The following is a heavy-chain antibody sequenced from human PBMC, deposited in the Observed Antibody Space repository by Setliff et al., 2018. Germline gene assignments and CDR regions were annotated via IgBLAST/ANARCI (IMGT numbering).Heavy chain of an antibody. D-gene: IGHD2-21*01. V-gene: IGHV3-23*01. Sequence: PGGSLRLSCAAAGFTFSNSAMTWVRQGPGKGLEWVSTISGYGGSTYYADSVKGQFTISRDNSKNTLYLQMNSLRAEDTAVYYCARGGHYSPFDPWGQGTLVTVSS. CDR3: ARGGHYSPFDP. CDR2: ISGYGGST. J-gene: IGHJ5*02. CDR1: GFTFSNSA.